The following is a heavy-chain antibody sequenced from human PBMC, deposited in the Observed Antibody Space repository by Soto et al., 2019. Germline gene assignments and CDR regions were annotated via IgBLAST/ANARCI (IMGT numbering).Heavy chain of an antibody. Sequence: GGSLRLSCTASGFTFGDYAMSWFRQAPGKGLEWVGFIRSKAYGGTTEYAASVKGRFTISRDDSKSIAYLQMNSLKTEDTAVYYCTRPPLRWYLQPFDYWGQGTLVTVSS. CDR2: IRSKAYGGTT. D-gene: IGHD4-17*01. V-gene: IGHV3-49*03. J-gene: IGHJ4*02. CDR3: TRPPLRWYLQPFDY. CDR1: GFTFGDYA.